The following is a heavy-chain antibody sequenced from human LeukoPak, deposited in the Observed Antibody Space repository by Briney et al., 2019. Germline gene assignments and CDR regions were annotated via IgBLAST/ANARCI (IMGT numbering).Heavy chain of an antibody. V-gene: IGHV1-2*06. J-gene: IGHJ4*02. CDR3: ARVSTRKLWFGELADY. D-gene: IGHD3-10*01. Sequence: ASVKVSCKASGYTFTGYYMHWVRQAPGQGLEWMGRIDPNSGGTNYAQKFQGRVTMTRDTPISTAYMELSRLRSDDTAVYYCARVSTRKLWFGELADYWGQGTLVTVSS. CDR2: IDPNSGGT. CDR1: GYTFTGYY.